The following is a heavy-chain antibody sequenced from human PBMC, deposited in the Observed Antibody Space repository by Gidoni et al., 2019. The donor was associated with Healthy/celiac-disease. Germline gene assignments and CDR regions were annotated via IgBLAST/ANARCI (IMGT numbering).Heavy chain of an antibody. D-gene: IGHD3-10*01. J-gene: IGHJ5*02. CDR2: ISYDGSNK. V-gene: IGHV3-30*18. CDR1: GFTFSSYG. Sequence: QVQLVESGGGVVQPGRSLRLSCAASGFTFSSYGMHWVRQAPGKGLEWVAVISYDGSNKYYADSVKGRFTISRDNSKNTLYLQMNSLRAEDTAVYYCAKDKTEIYGSGSPIDTWGQGTLVTVSS. CDR3: AKDKTEIYGSGSPIDT.